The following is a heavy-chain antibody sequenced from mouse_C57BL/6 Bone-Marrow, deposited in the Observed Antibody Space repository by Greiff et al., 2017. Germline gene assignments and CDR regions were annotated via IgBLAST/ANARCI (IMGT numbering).Heavy chain of an antibody. Sequence: VQLQQSGAELVRPGASVKLSCTASGFNIKDDYMHWVKQRPEQGLEWIGWIDPENGDTEYASKFQGKATRTADTSSNTAYLQLSSLTSEDTAVYYGTTEAMDYWGQGTSVTVSS. J-gene: IGHJ4*01. CDR3: TTEAMDY. CDR2: IDPENGDT. CDR1: GFNIKDDY. V-gene: IGHV14-4*01.